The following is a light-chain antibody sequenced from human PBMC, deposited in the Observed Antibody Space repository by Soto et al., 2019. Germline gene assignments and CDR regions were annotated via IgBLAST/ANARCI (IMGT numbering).Light chain of an antibody. CDR1: QSVSNNY. Sequence: EIVLTQSPGTLSLSPGKRATLSCRASQSVSNNYFAWYRQKPGQAPRLLMYDASTRATGIPDRFSGSGSGTDFTLTISRLEPEDFAVYYCQQYCCSPITFGQGTRLEIK. J-gene: IGKJ5*01. CDR2: DAS. V-gene: IGKV3-20*01. CDR3: QQYCCSPIT.